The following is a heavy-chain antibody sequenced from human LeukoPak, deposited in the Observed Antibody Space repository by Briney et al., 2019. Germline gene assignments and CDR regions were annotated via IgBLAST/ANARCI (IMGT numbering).Heavy chain of an antibody. CDR3: YIVVVPAATTTVDY. V-gene: IGHV4-39*07. CDR2: IYYSGST. J-gene: IGHJ4*02. Sequence: PSETLSLTCTVSGGSISSSSYYWGWIRQPPGKGLEWIGSIYYSGSTYYSPSLKSRVTISVDTSNNQFSLKLSSVTAADTAVYYCYIVVVPAATTTVDYWGQGTLVTVSS. D-gene: IGHD2-2*01. CDR1: GGSISSSSYY.